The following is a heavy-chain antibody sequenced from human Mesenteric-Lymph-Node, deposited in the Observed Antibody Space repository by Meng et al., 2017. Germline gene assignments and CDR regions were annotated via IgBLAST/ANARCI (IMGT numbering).Heavy chain of an antibody. Sequence: GGSLRLSCAASGLTFSNSWMHWVRQVPGKGLVWVSEISPDGSTTVYADSVKGRFTISKDNAKNTLYLQMNSLRAEDTAVYYCARDRIQLWSGGYYYYGMDVWGQGTTVTVSS. V-gene: IGHV3-74*01. CDR1: GLTFSNSW. CDR3: ARDRIQLWSGGYYYYGMDV. J-gene: IGHJ6*02. D-gene: IGHD5-18*01. CDR2: ISPDGSTT.